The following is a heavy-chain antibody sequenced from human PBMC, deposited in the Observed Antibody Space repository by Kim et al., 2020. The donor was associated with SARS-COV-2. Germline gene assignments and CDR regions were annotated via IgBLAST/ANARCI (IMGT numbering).Heavy chain of an antibody. V-gene: IGHV3-15*01. CDR2: IKSKTDGGTT. CDR3: TSSYWLFGVVNPYYYYYGMDV. Sequence: GGSLRLSCAASGFTFSNAWMSWVRQAPGKGLEWVGRIKSKTDGGTTDYAAPVKGRFTISRDDSKNTLYLQMNSLKTEDTAVYYCTSSYWLFGVVNPYYYYYGMDVWGQGTTVTVSS. CDR1: GFTFSNAW. J-gene: IGHJ6*02. D-gene: IGHD3-3*01.